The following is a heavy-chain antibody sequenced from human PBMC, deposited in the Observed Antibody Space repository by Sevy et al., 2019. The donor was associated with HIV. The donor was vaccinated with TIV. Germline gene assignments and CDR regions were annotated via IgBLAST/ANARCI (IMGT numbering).Heavy chain of an antibody. CDR1: GFTFSSYW. CDR2: IKQDGSEK. Sequence: GGSLRLSCAASGFTFSSYWMSWVRQAPGKGLEWVANIKQDGSEKYYVDSVKGRFTISRDNAKNSLYLQMNSLRAEDTVVYYCARAHSSSWYFNHRYYYYGMDVWGQGTTVTVSS. J-gene: IGHJ6*02. CDR3: ARAHSSSWYFNHRYYYYGMDV. D-gene: IGHD6-13*01. V-gene: IGHV3-7*01.